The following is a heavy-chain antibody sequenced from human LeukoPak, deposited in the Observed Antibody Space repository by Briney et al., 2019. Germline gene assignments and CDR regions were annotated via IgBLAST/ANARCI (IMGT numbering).Heavy chain of an antibody. J-gene: IGHJ4*02. CDR3: ARWGYFDSSAYFVVDY. D-gene: IGHD3-22*01. V-gene: IGHV4-59*01. Sequence: SEILSLTCAVSGGSISRYYWNWIRQPPGERLEWIGWIHYSGSTAYNPSLESRVTMSVDTSKNHISLKMTSVTAADTATYYCARWGYFDSSAYFVVDYWGQGVPVTVSS. CDR2: IHYSGST. CDR1: GGSISRYY.